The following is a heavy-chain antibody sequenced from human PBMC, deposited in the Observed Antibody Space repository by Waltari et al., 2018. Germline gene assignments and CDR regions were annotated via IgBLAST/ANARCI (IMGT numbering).Heavy chain of an antibody. J-gene: IGHJ3*01. V-gene: IGHV1-69*01. CDR1: GGTFTTFG. Sequence: QVQLVQSGAEVKKPGSSVKVSCKTSGGTFTTFGITWVRQAPGQGLEWMGGIVPVFNTPNYAQKFQDRVTISADESTSTVSMEVSGLRSEDTAVYYCARGPDGFDVWGQGTVVTVSS. CDR2: IVPVFNTP. CDR3: ARGPDGFDV.